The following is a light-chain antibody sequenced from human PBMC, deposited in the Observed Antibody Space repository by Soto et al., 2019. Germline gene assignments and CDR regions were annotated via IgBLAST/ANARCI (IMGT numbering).Light chain of an antibody. CDR3: LQYGSSPYT. CDR2: GAS. V-gene: IGKV3-20*01. CDR1: QSVSSSY. J-gene: IGKJ2*01. Sequence: EIVLTQSPGTLSLSPGERATLSCRASQSVSSSYLAWYQQKPGQAPRPLIYGASSSATGIPDRFSGSGSGTDFPLTISRLEPEDFAVYYCLQYGSSPYTFGQGTKLEIK.